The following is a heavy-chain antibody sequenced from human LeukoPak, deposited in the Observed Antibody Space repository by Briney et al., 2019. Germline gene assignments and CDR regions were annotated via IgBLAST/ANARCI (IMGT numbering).Heavy chain of an antibody. Sequence: ASVNVSCKASVYTFISYYMHGVRQAPGQGLEWMGIINPSGGSTNYAQKYQGRVPMTRDTSTSTVYMELSSLRSEDTAVYYCARAEVIVGTTGFDYWGQGTLVTVSS. D-gene: IGHD1-26*01. V-gene: IGHV1-46*01. CDR1: VYTFISYY. CDR3: ARAEVIVGTTGFDY. J-gene: IGHJ4*02. CDR2: INPSGGST.